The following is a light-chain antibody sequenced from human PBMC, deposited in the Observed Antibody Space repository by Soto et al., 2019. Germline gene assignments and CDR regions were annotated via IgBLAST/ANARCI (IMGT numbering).Light chain of an antibody. V-gene: IGLV1-44*01. J-gene: IGLJ3*02. CDR2: SNN. CDR3: AAWDGSLNGWV. Sequence: QSVLTQPPSASGTPGQRVTISCSGSSSNVGSDIVNWYQQLPGTAPKLLIYSNNQRPSGVPDRFSGSKSGTSASLAISGLQSDDEADYYCAAWDGSLNGWVFGGGPKLTVL. CDR1: SSNVGSDI.